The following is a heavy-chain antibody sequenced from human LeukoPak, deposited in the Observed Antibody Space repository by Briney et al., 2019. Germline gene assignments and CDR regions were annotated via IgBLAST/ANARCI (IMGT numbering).Heavy chain of an antibody. CDR2: IYYSGST. V-gene: IGHV4-39*07. D-gene: IGHD1-14*01. J-gene: IGHJ4*02. CDR1: GDSISSSSYY. Sequence: PSETLSLTCTVSGDSISSSSYYWGWIRQPPGKGLEWIGSIYYSGSTYDNPSLKSEISISVETSKNPVSLKVTSVTGAGTAGDCCAISPTTPVTADYWGQATLVTVSS. CDR3: AISPTTPVTADY.